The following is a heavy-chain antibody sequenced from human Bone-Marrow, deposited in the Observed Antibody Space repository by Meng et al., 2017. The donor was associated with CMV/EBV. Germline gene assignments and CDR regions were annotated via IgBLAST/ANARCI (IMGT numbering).Heavy chain of an antibody. J-gene: IGHJ4*02. V-gene: IGHV3-53*01. CDR1: GVTVRSNY. CDR3: ASFIFDY. CDR2: IYSGGST. Sequence: VHLVESRGGLIQPGGSLSLSCAASGVTVRSNYMSWVRQAPGKGLEWVSVIYSGGSTYYADSVKGRFTISRDNSKNTLYLQMNSLRAEDTAVYYCASFIFDYWGQGTLVTASS.